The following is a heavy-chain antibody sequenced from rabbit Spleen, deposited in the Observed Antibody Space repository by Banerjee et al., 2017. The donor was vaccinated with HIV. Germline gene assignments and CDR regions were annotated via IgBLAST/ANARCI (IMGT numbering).Heavy chain of an antibody. Sequence: QSLEESGGGLVKPGASLTLTCKASGFSFSSSYYMCWVRQAPGKGLEWIACIWGDTTGTTYYATWAKGRFTISKTSSTTVTLQMTSLTAADTATYFCARKYTPSSGGHYVLWGPGTLVTVS. CDR3: ARKYTPSSGGHYVL. D-gene: IGHD1-1*01. V-gene: IGHV1S40*01. CDR2: IWGDTTGTT. CDR1: GFSFSSSYY. J-gene: IGHJ4*01.